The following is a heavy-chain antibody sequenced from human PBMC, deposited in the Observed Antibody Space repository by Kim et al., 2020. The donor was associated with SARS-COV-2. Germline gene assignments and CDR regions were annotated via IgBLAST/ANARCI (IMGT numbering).Heavy chain of an antibody. J-gene: IGHJ4*02. V-gene: IGHV1-46*01. CDR3: ARDLTTPPDY. CDR2: ST. Sequence: STRYAQEFRGRVTMTRDTSTSTVYMELSSLRSEDTAVYYCARDLTTPPDYWGQGTLVTVSS. D-gene: IGHD7-27*01.